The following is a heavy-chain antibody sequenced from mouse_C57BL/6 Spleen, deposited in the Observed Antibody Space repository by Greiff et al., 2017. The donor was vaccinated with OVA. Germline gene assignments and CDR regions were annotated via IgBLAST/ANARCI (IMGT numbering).Heavy chain of an antibody. CDR3: ARWTDGYYRAMDY. V-gene: IGHV1-55*01. Sequence: QVQLQQPGAELVKPGASVKMSCKASGYTFTSYWITWVKQRPGQGLEWIGDIYPGSGSTNYNEKFKSKATLTVDTSSSTAYMQLSSLTSEDSAVYYCARWTDGYYRAMDYWGQGTSVTVSS. CDR2: IYPGSGST. J-gene: IGHJ4*01. D-gene: IGHD2-3*01. CDR1: GYTFTSYW.